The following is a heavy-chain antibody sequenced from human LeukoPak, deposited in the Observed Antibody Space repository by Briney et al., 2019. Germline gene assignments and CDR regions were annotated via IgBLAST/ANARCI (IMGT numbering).Heavy chain of an antibody. V-gene: IGHV3-23*01. CDR2: ISGSGGST. D-gene: IGHD1-26*01. CDR3: ATETLRYGSAF. Sequence: PGGSLRLSCAASGFTFSSYAMSWVRQAPGKGLEWVSAISGSGGSTYYADSVKGRFTISRDNPKNTLYLQINSLRAEDTAVYYCATETLRYGSAFWGQGTLVTVSS. CDR1: GFTFSSYA. J-gene: IGHJ4*02.